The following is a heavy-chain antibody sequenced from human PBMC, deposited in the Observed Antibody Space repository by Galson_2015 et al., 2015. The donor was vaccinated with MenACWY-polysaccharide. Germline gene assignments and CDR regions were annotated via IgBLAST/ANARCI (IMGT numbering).Heavy chain of an antibody. Sequence: SETLSLTCAVSGGSISSSYWWTWVRQPPGKGLEWIGEIYHDGRTAYIPSLKSRITVSLDKAKNQVSLRLISVTAADTAVYYCAKRPIRASGGGLDVWGKG. CDR3: AKRPIRASGGGLDV. CDR1: GGSISSSYW. J-gene: IGHJ6*04. D-gene: IGHD3-10*01. CDR2: IYHDGRT. V-gene: IGHV4-4*02.